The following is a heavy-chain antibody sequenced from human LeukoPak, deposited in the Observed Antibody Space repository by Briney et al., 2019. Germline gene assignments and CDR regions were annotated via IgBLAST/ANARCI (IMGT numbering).Heavy chain of an antibody. CDR2: IYWDDDK. CDR1: GFSLSTSGVG. D-gene: IGHD1-26*01. J-gene: IGHJ5*02. CDR3: AHYQLSIVGAPFDP. Sequence: SGPTLVKPTQTLTLTCTFTGFSLSTSGVGVGWIRQPPGKALEWLALIYWDDDKRYSPSLKSRLTITKDTSKNQVVLTMTNMDPVDTATYYCAHYQLSIVGAPFDPWGQGTLVTVSS. V-gene: IGHV2-5*02.